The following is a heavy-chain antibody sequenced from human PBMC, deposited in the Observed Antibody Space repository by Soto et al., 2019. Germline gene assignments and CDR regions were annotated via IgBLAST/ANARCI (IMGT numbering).Heavy chain of an antibody. V-gene: IGHV1-69*06. D-gene: IGHD1-26*01. CDR3: ASERSAQYFDS. Sequence: ASVKVSCKASGGTFSRHAIAWVRQAPGQGLEWMGGISPTFGTATYAPKFQGRVAISAGRSSNTAYMELSSLRSQDTAVYYCASERSAQYFDSWGQGTVVTVSS. CDR2: ISPTFGTA. J-gene: IGHJ4*02. CDR1: GGTFSRHA.